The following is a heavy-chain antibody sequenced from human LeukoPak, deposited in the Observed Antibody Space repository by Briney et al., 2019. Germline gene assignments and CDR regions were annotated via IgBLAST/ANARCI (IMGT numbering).Heavy chain of an antibody. CDR3: ARSHYYDSSGYYYVFDY. CDR1: GGTFSSYA. J-gene: IGHJ4*02. V-gene: IGHV1-69*05. Sequence: ASVKVSCKASGGTFSSYAISWVRQAPGQGLEWMGGIIPILGTANYAQKFQGRVTTTTDESTSTAYMELSSLRSEDTAVYYCARSHYYDSSGYYYVFDYWGQGTLVTVSS. D-gene: IGHD3-22*01. CDR2: IIPILGTA.